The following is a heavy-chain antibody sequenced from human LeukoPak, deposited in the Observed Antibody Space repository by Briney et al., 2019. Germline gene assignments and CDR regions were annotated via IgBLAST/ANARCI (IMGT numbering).Heavy chain of an antibody. D-gene: IGHD3-16*01. Sequence: PGGSLRLSCAASGFTFSSYELYWVRQAPGKGLEWISYISSRSSTIKYADSVRGRFTISRADAREPLFLQMNSLRAEDTAIYYCGASRQYVGAFDIWGQGTLVTVSS. CDR3: GASRQYVGAFDI. V-gene: IGHV3-48*03. J-gene: IGHJ3*02. CDR1: GFTFSSYE. CDR2: ISSRSSTI.